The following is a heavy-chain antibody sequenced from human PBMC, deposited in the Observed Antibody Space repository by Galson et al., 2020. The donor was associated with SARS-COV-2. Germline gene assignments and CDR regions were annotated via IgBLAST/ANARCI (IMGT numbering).Heavy chain of an antibody. J-gene: IGHJ6*02. V-gene: IGHV3-23*01. CDR3: ARVLSSGNFYYNFYAMDV. CDR2: TSGNAENT. D-gene: IGHD3-10*01. CDR1: GFNFKNFA. Sequence: GGSLRLSCEASGFNFKNFAMTWVRQTPEKGLEWVSATSGNAENTYYADSVKGRFTISRDNSNNTLYLRLNSLRADDTALYYCARVLSSGNFYYNFYAMDVWGQGTTVTVSS.